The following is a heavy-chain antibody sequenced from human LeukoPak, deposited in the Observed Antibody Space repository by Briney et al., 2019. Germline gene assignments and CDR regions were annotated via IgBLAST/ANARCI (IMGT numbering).Heavy chain of an antibody. CDR3: ARGGPDYGDWYYFDY. Sequence: SVKVSCKASGGTFSSYAISWVRQAPGQGLEWMGGIIPIFGTANYAQKFQGRVTITADESTSTAYMELSSLRSEDTAVYYCARGGPDYGDWYYFDYWGQGTLVTVSS. J-gene: IGHJ4*02. CDR2: IIPIFGTA. D-gene: IGHD4-17*01. CDR1: GGTFSSYA. V-gene: IGHV1-69*13.